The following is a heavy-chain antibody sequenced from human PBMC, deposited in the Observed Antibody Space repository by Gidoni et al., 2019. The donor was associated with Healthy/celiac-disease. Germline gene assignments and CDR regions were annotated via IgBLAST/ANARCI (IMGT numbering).Heavy chain of an antibody. CDR3: ARVSGIAAAGPFDY. V-gene: IGHV1-2*04. CDR2: INHNSGGT. CDR1: GYTFPGYY. J-gene: IGHJ4*02. Sequence: QVQLVQSGAEVKKPGASVKVSCKASGYTFPGYYMHWVRQDPGQGLEWMGWINHNSGGTNYAQKVQGWVTMTRDTAISTAYMELSRLRSDDTAVYYCARVSGIAAAGPFDYWGQGTLVTVSS. D-gene: IGHD6-13*01.